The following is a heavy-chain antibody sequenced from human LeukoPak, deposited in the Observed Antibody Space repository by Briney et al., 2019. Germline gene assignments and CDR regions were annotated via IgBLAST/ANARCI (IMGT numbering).Heavy chain of an antibody. Sequence: SSETLSLTCAVYGGSFSGYYWSWIRQPPGKGLEWIGEINHSGSTNYNPSLKSRVTISVDTSKNQFSLKLSSVTAADTAVYYCARGGRRWLPTPRGAFDIWGQGTMVTVSS. D-gene: IGHD5-24*01. CDR1: GGSFSGYY. V-gene: IGHV4-34*01. CDR2: INHSGST. J-gene: IGHJ3*02. CDR3: ARGGRRWLPTPRGAFDI.